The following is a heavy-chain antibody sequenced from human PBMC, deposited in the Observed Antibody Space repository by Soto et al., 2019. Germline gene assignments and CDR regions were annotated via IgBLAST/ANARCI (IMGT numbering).Heavy chain of an antibody. CDR2: ISWNSGSI. CDR1: GFTFDDYA. V-gene: IGHV3-9*01. J-gene: IGHJ3*02. Sequence: PGGSLRLSCAASGFTFDDYAMHWVRQAPGKGLEWVSGISWNSGSIGYADSVKGRFTISRDNAKNSLYLQMNSLRAEDTALYYCATGAVAEIWGQGTMVTVSS. D-gene: IGHD6-19*01. CDR3: ATGAVAEI.